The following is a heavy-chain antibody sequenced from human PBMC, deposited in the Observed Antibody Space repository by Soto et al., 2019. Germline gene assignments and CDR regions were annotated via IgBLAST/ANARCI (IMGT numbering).Heavy chain of an antibody. Sequence: KASETLSLTCTVSGGSISSESNYWSWIRQPPGKGLEWIGYIYYGGGTNYNPSLKSRLTISVDTSKNQFSLRLGSVTAADTAVYYCARAHITLLRGVIESFDPWGLGILVTVSS. CDR3: ARAHITLLRGVIESFDP. CDR2: IYYGGGT. J-gene: IGHJ5*02. D-gene: IGHD3-10*01. V-gene: IGHV4-61*01. CDR1: GGSISSESNY.